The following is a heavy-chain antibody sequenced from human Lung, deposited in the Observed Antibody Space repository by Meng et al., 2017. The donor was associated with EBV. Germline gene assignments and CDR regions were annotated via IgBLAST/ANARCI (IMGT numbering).Heavy chain of an antibody. J-gene: IGHJ4*02. V-gene: IGHV1-46*01. CDR3: AREKSPGHFDY. CDR1: GYTVTTYG. CDR2: INCYNSGT. Sequence: HVQLVQCGSQLKEPVASVRISFKASGYTVTTYGMNWVRQAPGQGLALMGTINCYNSGTAYARKFQGRITLTRDTSTTTVYMDLGSLGSDDTAFYYCAREKSPGHFDYFGQGILVTVSS.